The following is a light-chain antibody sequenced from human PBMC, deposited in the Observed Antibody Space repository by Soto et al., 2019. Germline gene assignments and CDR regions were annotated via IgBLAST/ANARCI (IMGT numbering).Light chain of an antibody. V-gene: IGKV1-9*01. CDR1: QDISTH. J-gene: IGKJ5*01. CDR3: QPLNTYPIT. Sequence: IHLTQSPSSLSASVGDRVTIFCRASQDISTHLAWFAQKPGRAPQLLIYAASTLHSGVPSRFSGSGSGTDFTLTISSLQPEDFATYYCQPLNTYPITVGPGTRLEIK. CDR2: AAS.